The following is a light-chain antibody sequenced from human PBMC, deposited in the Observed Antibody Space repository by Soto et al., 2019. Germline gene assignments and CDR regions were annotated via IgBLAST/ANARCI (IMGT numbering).Light chain of an antibody. Sequence: DIQMTQSPSSLSASVGDRVTITCRASQDIRTSLDWYQQKPGTAPKRLIYTISNLQSGVPSRFSGGGSGTEFTLTISSLQPEDSATYYCLQHYALPFTFGPGTKVDL. CDR1: QDIRTS. J-gene: IGKJ3*01. CDR2: TIS. CDR3: LQHYALPFT. V-gene: IGKV1-17*01.